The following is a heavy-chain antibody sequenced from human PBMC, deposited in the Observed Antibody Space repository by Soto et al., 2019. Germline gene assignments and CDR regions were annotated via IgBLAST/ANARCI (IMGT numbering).Heavy chain of an antibody. CDR3: ARDRGYDAHDYYYNAMDV. J-gene: IGHJ6*02. Sequence: GGSLRLPCISSGFTFRTYTMNWVRQAPGKGLEWVSGIRGFSPYTFYAESVKGRFTISRDNAKNSLDLQMDSLRAEDTAVYYCARDRGYDAHDYYYNAMDVWGQGTTVTVSS. CDR2: IRGFSPYT. V-gene: IGHV3-21*01. D-gene: IGHD3-10*01. CDR1: GFTFRTYT.